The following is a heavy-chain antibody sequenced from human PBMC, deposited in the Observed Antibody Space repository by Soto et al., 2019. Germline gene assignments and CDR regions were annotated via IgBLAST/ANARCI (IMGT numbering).Heavy chain of an antibody. V-gene: IGHV4-31*03. J-gene: IGHJ4*02. D-gene: IGHD3-3*01. CDR2: IYYSGST. CDR3: ARDPNITIFGVVTKTYFDY. CDR1: GGSISSGGYY. Sequence: SETLSLTCTVSGGSISSGGYYWSWIRQHPGKGLEWIGYIYYSGSTYYNPSLKSRVTISVDTSKNQFSLKLSSVTAADTAVYYCARDPNITIFGVVTKTYFDYWGQGTLVTVSS.